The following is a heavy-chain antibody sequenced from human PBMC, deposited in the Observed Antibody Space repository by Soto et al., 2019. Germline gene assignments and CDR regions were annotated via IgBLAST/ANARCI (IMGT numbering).Heavy chain of an antibody. V-gene: IGHV3-23*01. Sequence: GGSLRLSCAASGFTFSSYAMSWVRQAPGKGLEWVSAISGSGGSTYYADSVKGRFTISRDNSKNTLYLKMNSLRAEDTAVYYCATRPPSIVLMVYADYWGQGTLVTVSS. CDR2: ISGSGGST. CDR3: ATRPPSIVLMVYADY. J-gene: IGHJ4*02. CDR1: GFTFSSYA. D-gene: IGHD2-8*01.